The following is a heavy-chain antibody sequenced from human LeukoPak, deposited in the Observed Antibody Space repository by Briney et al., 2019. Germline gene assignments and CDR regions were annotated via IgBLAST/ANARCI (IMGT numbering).Heavy chain of an antibody. Sequence: SETLSLTCTVSGGSISGYYWSWIRQPPGKGLEWIGEINHSGSTNYNPSLKSRVTISVDTSKNQFSLKLSSVTAADTAVYYCARVGSGAFDYWGQGTLVTVSS. CDR1: GGSISGYY. CDR3: ARVGSGAFDY. V-gene: IGHV4-34*01. CDR2: INHSGST. J-gene: IGHJ4*02. D-gene: IGHD3-10*01.